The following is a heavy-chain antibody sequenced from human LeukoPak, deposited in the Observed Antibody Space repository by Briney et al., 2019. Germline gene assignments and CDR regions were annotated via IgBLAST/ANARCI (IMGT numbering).Heavy chain of an antibody. CDR1: GFTFSSYA. CDR3: AKDVGSSWLRAEYFQH. Sequence: GGSLRLSCAASGFTFSSYAMSWVRQAPGKGLEWVSAISGSGGSTYYADSVKGRFTISRDNSKNTLYLQMNSLRAEDTAVYYCAKDVGSSWLRAEYFQHWGQGTLVTVSS. D-gene: IGHD6-13*01. CDR2: ISGSGGST. V-gene: IGHV3-23*01. J-gene: IGHJ1*01.